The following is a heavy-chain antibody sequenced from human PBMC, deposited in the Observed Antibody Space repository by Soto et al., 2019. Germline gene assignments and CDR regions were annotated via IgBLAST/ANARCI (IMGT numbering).Heavy chain of an antibody. D-gene: IGHD3-3*01. J-gene: IGHJ4*02. V-gene: IGHV3-43*01. CDR3: AKCAAHYDFWSGYDY. Sequence: EVQLVESGGLVVQPGGSLRLSCAASGFTFDDYTMHWVRQAPGMGLEWVSLISWDGASTYYADSVKGRFTISRDNSKNTLYLQMNSLRAEDTAVYYCAKCAAHYDFWSGYDYWGQGTLVTVSS. CDR1: GFTFDDYT. CDR2: ISWDGAST.